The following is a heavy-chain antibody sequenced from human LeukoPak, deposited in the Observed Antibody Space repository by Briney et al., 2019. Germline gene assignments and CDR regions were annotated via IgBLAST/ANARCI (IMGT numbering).Heavy chain of an antibody. CDR2: INHSGTT. V-gene: IGHV4-38-2*01. D-gene: IGHD2/OR15-2a*01. J-gene: IGHJ3*02. Sequence: SETLSLTCAASGYSISSGYYCGWIRQPPGKGLEWIGDINHSGTTSCNPSLKSRVTISVDTSKNQFSLKLSSVTAADTAVYYCARYFYSPGAFDNWGQGTMVTVSS. CDR3: ARYFYSPGAFDN. CDR1: GYSISSGYY.